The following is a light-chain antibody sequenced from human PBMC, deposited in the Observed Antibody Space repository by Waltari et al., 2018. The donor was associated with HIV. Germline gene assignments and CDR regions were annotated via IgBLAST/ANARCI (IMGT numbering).Light chain of an antibody. Sequence: QSALTQPPSASGSPGQSVTISCSGTISDVVGYTYVSWYQQYPGKAPKLMIYEATTRPSGVPDRFSGSKSDNTASLTVSGLQAEDEADYYCSAYAGSNNWVFGGGTKLTVL. CDR2: EAT. CDR3: SAYAGSNNWV. CDR1: ISDVVGYTY. J-gene: IGLJ3*02. V-gene: IGLV2-8*01.